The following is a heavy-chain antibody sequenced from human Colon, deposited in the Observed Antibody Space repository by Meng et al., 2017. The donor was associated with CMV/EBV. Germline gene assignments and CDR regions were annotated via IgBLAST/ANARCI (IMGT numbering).Heavy chain of an antibody. CDR2: ISSGSRYI. D-gene: IGHD1-26*01. V-gene: IGHV3-21*06. J-gene: IGHJ4*02. CDR3: ARVGYSGGGDY. Sequence: GEASGCSISSYSRNWVRQAPGKGREWVSSISSGSRYIDNADSVKGRFTISRDNAKNSLYLQMNSLRVEDTAVYYCARVGYSGGGDYWGQGTLVTVSS. CDR1: GCSISSYS.